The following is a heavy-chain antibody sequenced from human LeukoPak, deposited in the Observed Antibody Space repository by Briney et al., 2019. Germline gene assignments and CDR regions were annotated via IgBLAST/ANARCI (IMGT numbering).Heavy chain of an antibody. J-gene: IGHJ4*02. D-gene: IGHD3-22*01. CDR2: VIAIFGRV. CDR3: ARGELGDSSGFSFFDY. CDR1: RGTFSSYG. V-gene: IGHV1-69*05. Sequence: SVKVSCKASRGTFSSYGISWVRQAPGQGLEWMGGVIAIFGRVKYGQKFQGRAAITTDESTSTAYMELSSLTSEDTGVYYCARGELGDSSGFSFFDYWGQGTLVTVSS.